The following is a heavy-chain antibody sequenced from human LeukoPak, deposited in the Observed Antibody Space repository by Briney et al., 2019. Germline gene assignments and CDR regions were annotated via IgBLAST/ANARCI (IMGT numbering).Heavy chain of an antibody. Sequence: SETLSLTCAVYGGSLSGYYWSWIRQPPGKGLEWIGEINHSGSTNYNPSLKSRVTISVDTSKNQFSLKLSSVTAADTAVYYCARGIVVVVAATLVGYFDYWGQGTLVTVSS. CDR2: INHSGST. CDR3: ARGIVVVVAATLVGYFDY. V-gene: IGHV4-34*01. J-gene: IGHJ4*02. CDR1: GGSLSGYY. D-gene: IGHD2-15*01.